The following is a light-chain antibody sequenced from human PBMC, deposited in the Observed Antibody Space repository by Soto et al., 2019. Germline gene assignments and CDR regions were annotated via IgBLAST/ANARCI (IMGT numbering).Light chain of an antibody. CDR2: KAS. V-gene: IGKV1-5*03. Sequence: DIQMTQSPSTLSASVGDSVTITCRASQSISSWLAWYQHKPGKAPKVLIYKASTLESGVPSRFSGSGSGTEFTLTISSLQPDDFATYYCQHYNTYPLTFGGGTKVEIK. CDR3: QHYNTYPLT. CDR1: QSISSW. J-gene: IGKJ4*01.